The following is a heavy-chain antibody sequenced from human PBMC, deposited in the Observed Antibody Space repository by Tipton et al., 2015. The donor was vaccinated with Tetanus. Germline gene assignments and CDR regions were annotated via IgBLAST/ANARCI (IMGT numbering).Heavy chain of an antibody. D-gene: IGHD3-16*01. CDR3: ARSGGRRYAFDI. CDR1: GGSISSYY. V-gene: IGHV4-59*01. CDR2: VFYSGST. J-gene: IGHJ3*02. Sequence: TLSLTCTLSGGSISSYYWSWVRQPPGKGLEWLGYVFYSGSTDLNPSLKRRVTISVDTSNNLFSLKLNSVTTADTAVYYCARSGGRRYAFDIWGQGTMVTVSS.